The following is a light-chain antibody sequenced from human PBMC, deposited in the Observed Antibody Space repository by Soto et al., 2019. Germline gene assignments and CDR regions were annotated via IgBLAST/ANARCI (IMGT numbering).Light chain of an antibody. V-gene: IGKV3-11*01. CDR2: DAS. J-gene: IGKJ1*01. CDR3: QQRSNWPPT. CDR1: QNVSSY. Sequence: EIVLTQSPATLSLSPGERATLSCRASQNVSSYLAWYQQKPGQAPRLLIYDASIRASDIPARFIGSGSGTDFTLTISSLEPEDFSVYYCQQRSNWPPTFGQGTKVDIK.